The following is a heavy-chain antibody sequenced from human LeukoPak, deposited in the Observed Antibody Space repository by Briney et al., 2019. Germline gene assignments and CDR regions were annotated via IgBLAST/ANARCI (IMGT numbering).Heavy chain of an antibody. CDR1: GFTFSSYA. J-gene: IGHJ4*02. CDR3: AREGVTTVTTDFDY. Sequence: GGSLRLSCAASGFTFSSYAMHWVRQAPGKGLEYVSSVTSNGDSTYYGNSVKGRFIISRDNAKNSLYLQMNSLRAEDTAVYYCAREGVTTVTTDFDYWGQGTLVTVSS. V-gene: IGHV3-64*01. D-gene: IGHD4-17*01. CDR2: VTSNGDST.